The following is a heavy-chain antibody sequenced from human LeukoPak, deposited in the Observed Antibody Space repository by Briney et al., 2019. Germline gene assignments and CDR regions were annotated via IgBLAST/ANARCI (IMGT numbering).Heavy chain of an antibody. CDR1: GFTFSSYA. J-gene: IGHJ6*02. CDR3: AKDSRYAYYYYGMDV. D-gene: IGHD5-12*01. CDR2: ISGSGGST. Sequence: GGSLGLSCAASGFTFSSYAMSWVRQAPGKGLEWVSAISGSGGSTYYADSVKGRFTISRDNSKNTLYLQMNSLRAEDTAVYYCAKDSRYAYYYYGMDVWGQGTTVTVSS. V-gene: IGHV3-23*01.